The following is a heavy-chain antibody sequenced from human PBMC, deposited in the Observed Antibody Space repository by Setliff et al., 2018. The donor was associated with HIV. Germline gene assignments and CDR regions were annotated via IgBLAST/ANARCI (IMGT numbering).Heavy chain of an antibody. Sequence: SETLSLTCAVYGAPFNGYYWAWIRQSPAKGLEWIGEIYHSGIVNYNPSLRSRVTISTDTSKNQFSLNLTSVTAADSAVYYCASRVYYYDSNNFLREEGFDPWGQGTLVTVSS. CDR3: ASRVYYYDSNNFLREEGFDP. J-gene: IGHJ5*02. CDR2: IYHSGIV. CDR1: GAPFNGYY. V-gene: IGHV4-34*01. D-gene: IGHD3-22*01.